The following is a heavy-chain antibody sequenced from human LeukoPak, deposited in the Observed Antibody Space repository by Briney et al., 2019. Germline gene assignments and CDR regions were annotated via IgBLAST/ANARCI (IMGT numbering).Heavy chain of an antibody. D-gene: IGHD3-9*01. Sequence: SETLSLTCTVSGGSISSYYWSWIRQPAGKGLEWIGRISSSGSTNYNPSLKSRVTISVDTSKNQFSLKLSSVTAADTAVYYCARRGILTGYYNRKGWFDHWGQGTLVTVSS. J-gene: IGHJ5*02. V-gene: IGHV4-4*07. CDR1: GGSISSYY. CDR3: ARRGILTGYYNRKGWFDH. CDR2: ISSSGST.